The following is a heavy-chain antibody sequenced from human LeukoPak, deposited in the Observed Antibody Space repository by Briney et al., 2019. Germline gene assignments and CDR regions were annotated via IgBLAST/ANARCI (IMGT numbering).Heavy chain of an antibody. V-gene: IGHV3-23*01. J-gene: IGHJ4*02. D-gene: IGHD3-9*01. Sequence: GGFLRLSCAASGFTFSSYAMSWVRQAPGKGLEWVSAISGSGGSTYYADSVKGRFTISRGNSKNTLYLQMNSLRAEDTAVYYCAKDRAARYYDILTGLDYWGQGTLVNVAS. CDR2: ISGSGGST. CDR1: GFTFSSYA. CDR3: AKDRAARYYDILTGLDY.